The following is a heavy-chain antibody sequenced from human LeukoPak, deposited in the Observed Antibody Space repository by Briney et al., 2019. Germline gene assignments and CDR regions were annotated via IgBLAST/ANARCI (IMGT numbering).Heavy chain of an antibody. CDR2: ISYDGSNK. V-gene: IGHV3-30*18. J-gene: IGHJ4*02. CDR1: GFTFSSYG. D-gene: IGHD6-6*01. Sequence: GGSLRLSCAASGFTFSSYGMHWVRQAPGKGLEWVAVISYDGSNKYYADSVKGRFTISRDNSENTLYLQMNSLRAEDTAVYYCANSIAARYYFDYWGQGTLVTVSS. CDR3: ANSIAARYYFDY.